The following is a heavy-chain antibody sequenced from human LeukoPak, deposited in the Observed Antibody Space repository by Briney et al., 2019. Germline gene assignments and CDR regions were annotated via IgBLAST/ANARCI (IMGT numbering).Heavy chain of an antibody. CDR1: GFTFNSYA. V-gene: IGHV3-23*01. J-gene: IGHJ4*02. Sequence: SGGSLRLSCAASGFTFNSYAMHWVRQAPGKGLEWVSAISETGGTIHYADSVRGRFIISRDNSKNTLYLQMNSLRAEDTAVYYCAREMTIITYSFDSWGQGTLVTVSS. CDR3: AREMTIITYSFDS. D-gene: IGHD5-24*01. CDR2: ISETGGTI.